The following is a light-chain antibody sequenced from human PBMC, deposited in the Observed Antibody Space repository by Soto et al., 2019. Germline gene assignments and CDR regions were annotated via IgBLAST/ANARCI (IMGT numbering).Light chain of an antibody. V-gene: IGKV3-15*01. CDR3: QQYNHWPPYT. Sequence: EVVLTQSPATLSLSPGERATLSCRASQSVNVILAWHQQKPGQAPRLLIYGASTRAAGVPARFTGSGSGTEFTLTISSLRSDDFAVYYCQQYNHWPPYTFGQGTKLEIQ. CDR1: QSVNVI. CDR2: GAS. J-gene: IGKJ2*01.